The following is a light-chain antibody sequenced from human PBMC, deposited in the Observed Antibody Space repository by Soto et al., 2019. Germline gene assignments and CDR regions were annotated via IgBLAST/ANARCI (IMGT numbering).Light chain of an antibody. Sequence: VITHSPYTLPVSPEVRAPLSCRASQSISDTLAWYQQKPGQAPRLLIYGASSRATGIPDRFSGSGSGTDFTLTISRLEPEDFAVYYCQQYGSSSLTFGPGRIVDVK. CDR1: QSISDT. CDR2: GAS. V-gene: IGKV3-20*01. CDR3: QQYGSSSLT. J-gene: IGKJ3*01.